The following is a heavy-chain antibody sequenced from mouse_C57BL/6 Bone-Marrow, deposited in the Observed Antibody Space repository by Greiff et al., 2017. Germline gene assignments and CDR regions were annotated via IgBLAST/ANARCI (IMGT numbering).Heavy chain of an antibody. V-gene: IGHV5-4*01. CDR1: GFTFSSYA. D-gene: IGHD2-4*01. CDR3: ARERLDYFDY. CDR2: ISDGGSYT. J-gene: IGHJ2*01. Sequence: EVKLQESGGGLVKPGGSLKLSCAASGFTFSSYAMSWVRQTPEKRLEWVATISDGGSYTYYPDNVKGRFTISRDNAKNNLYLQMSHLKSEDTAMYYCARERLDYFDYGGQGTTLTVSS.